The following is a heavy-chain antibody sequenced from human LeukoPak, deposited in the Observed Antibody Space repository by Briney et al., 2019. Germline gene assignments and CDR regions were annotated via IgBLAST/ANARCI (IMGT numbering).Heavy chain of an antibody. Sequence: GRSLRLSCAASGFTFSSYAMHWVRQAPGKGLERVAVISYDGSNKYYADSVKGRFTISRDNSKNTLYLQMNSLRAEDTAVYYCARDGKAARAGYYGMDVWGQGTTVTVSS. V-gene: IGHV3-30-3*01. D-gene: IGHD6-6*01. CDR2: ISYDGSNK. CDR3: ARDGKAARAGYYGMDV. J-gene: IGHJ6*02. CDR1: GFTFSSYA.